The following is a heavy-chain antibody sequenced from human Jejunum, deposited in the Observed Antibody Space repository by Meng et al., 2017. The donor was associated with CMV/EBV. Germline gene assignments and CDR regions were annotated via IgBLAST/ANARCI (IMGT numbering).Heavy chain of an antibody. D-gene: IGHD3-3*01. Sequence: ISGSTYYWGWIRQTPGKNLEWIGSIYYSGYAYYNPSLKSRVTISVDTSKNQFSLKVTSVTAADTAVYYCARGWRRVRFDFEYFQHWGQGTLVTVSS. J-gene: IGHJ1*01. V-gene: IGHV4-39*07. CDR1: ISGSTYY. CDR2: IYYSGYA. CDR3: ARGWRRVRFDFEYFQH.